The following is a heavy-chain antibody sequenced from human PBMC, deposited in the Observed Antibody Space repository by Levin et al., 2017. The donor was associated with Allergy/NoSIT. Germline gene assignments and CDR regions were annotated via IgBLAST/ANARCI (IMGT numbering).Heavy chain of an antibody. CDR2: IYWDDDK. V-gene: IGHV2-5*05. D-gene: IGHD5-12*01. CDR1: GFSLSTSGVG. J-gene: IGHJ3*02. CDR3: AHAQPQKWLVAFDI. Sequence: SGPTLVKPTQTLTLTCTFSGFSLSTSGVGVGWIRQPPGKALEWLALIYWDDDKRYASSLKSRLTITKDTSKNQVVLTMTNMDPVDTGTYYCAHAQPQKWLVAFDIWGQGTMVTVSS.